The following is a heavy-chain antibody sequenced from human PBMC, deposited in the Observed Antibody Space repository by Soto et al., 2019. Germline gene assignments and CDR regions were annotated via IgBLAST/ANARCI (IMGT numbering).Heavy chain of an antibody. Sequence: SETLSLTCAVSGGSISSGNWWSWVRQPRGKGLEWMGEIYHRGSANYNPSVKSGGTIAVDKSKNQFSLKLSSVPAEDTAVYYCARLDLVATLGKYYYYYYGMDVWGQGTPGTVSS. V-gene: IGHV4-4*02. CDR2: IYHRGSA. CDR3: ARLDLVATLGKYYYYYYGMDV. CDR1: GGSISSGNW. D-gene: IGHD5-12*01. J-gene: IGHJ6*02.